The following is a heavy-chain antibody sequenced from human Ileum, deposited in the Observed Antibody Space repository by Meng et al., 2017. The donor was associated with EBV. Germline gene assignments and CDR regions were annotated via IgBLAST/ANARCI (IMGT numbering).Heavy chain of an antibody. D-gene: IGHD2-2*03. CDR1: GFSVSSKY. CDR3: ARGGWIVPVD. Sequence: VESGGGLIQPGGSLRLSCAASGFSVSSKYMSWVRQTPGKGLEWLSIIYSGGSTYYADSVKGRFTISRDNSKNTLYLQMNNLRVDDTAVYYCARGGWIVPVDWGQGTLVTVSS. V-gene: IGHV3-53*01. J-gene: IGHJ4*02. CDR2: IYSGGST.